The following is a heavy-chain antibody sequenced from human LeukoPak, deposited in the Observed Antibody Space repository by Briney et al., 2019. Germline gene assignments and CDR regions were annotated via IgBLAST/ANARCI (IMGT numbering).Heavy chain of an antibody. CDR1: GFTFRSYA. CDR2: ISYDGSIK. Sequence: GSLRLSCAASGFTFRSYAMHWVRQAPGKGLEWVAFISYDGSIKYYADSVKGRFTISRDNSKNTVYLQMNSLRVEDTAVYYCARDFSERYSLDYWGQGTLVTVSS. J-gene: IGHJ4*02. V-gene: IGHV3-30-3*01. D-gene: IGHD5-24*01. CDR3: ARDFSERYSLDY.